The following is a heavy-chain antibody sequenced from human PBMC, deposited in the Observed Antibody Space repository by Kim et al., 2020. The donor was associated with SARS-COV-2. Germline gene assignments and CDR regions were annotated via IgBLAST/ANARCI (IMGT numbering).Heavy chain of an antibody. CDR2: ST. V-gene: IGHV3-53*01. J-gene: IGHJ6*02. Sequence: STYYADSVKGRCTISRDNAKSTLYLQMNSLRAEDTAVYYCARDLDYYGMDVWGQGTTVTVSS. CDR3: ARDLDYYGMDV.